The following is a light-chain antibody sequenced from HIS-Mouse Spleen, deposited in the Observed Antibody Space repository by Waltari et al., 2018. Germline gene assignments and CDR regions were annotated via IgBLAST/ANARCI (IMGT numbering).Light chain of an antibody. CDR2: EVS. CDR3: SSYTSSSPYVV. CDR1: SSDVGGYNY. V-gene: IGLV2-14*01. Sequence: QSALTQPASVSGSPGQSITIPCTGTSSDVGGYNYVSWYQQHPGKAPKLMICEVSNRPSGVSNRFSGSKSGNTASLTISGLQAEDEADYYCSSYTSSSPYVVFGGGTKLTVL. J-gene: IGLJ2*01.